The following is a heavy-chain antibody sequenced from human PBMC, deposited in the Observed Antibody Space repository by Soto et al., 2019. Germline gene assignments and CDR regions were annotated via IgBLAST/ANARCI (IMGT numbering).Heavy chain of an antibody. V-gene: IGHV1-69*11. CDR3: ARWPQPRYTADPYAVDV. CDR1: GGTFSSSG. J-gene: IGHJ6*02. Sequence: QVHLVQSGTEVKKPGSSVKVSCKASGGTFSSSGFSWVRQAPGQGLEWMGMIVPSLDTTNYAQKFQARVTISADEGTSTAYIELLSLRSEDTAVYYCARWPQPRYTADPYAVDVWGQGTRVIVSS. CDR2: IVPSLDTT. D-gene: IGHD3-16*02.